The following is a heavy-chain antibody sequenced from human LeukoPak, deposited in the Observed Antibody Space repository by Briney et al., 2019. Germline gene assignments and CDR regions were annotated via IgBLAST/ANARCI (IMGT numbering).Heavy chain of an antibody. CDR3: ARQTHHSSGYYIDY. CDR2: IYYSGST. D-gene: IGHD3-22*01. J-gene: IGHJ4*02. Sequence: SETLSLTCTVSGGSISSYYWSWIRQPPGKGLEWIGSIYYSGSTWYNPSLKSRVTISVDTSKNQFSLKLSSVTAADTAVYYCARQTHHSSGYYIDYWGQGTLGTVSA. V-gene: IGHV4-59*05. CDR1: GGSISSYY.